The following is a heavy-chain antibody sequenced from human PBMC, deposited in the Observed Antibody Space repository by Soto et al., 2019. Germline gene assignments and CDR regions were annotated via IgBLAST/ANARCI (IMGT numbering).Heavy chain of an antibody. CDR3: AKYLHTMLVVVKDDAFDI. CDR1: GFTFSSYA. CDR2: ISGSGGST. Sequence: EVQLLESGGGLVQPGGSLRLSCAASGFTFSSYAMSWVRQAPGKGLEWVSAISGSGGSTYYADSVKGRFTISRDNSKNTLYLQMNSLRAEDTAVYYCAKYLHTMLVVVKDDAFDIWGQGTMVTVSS. D-gene: IGHD3-22*01. V-gene: IGHV3-23*01. J-gene: IGHJ3*02.